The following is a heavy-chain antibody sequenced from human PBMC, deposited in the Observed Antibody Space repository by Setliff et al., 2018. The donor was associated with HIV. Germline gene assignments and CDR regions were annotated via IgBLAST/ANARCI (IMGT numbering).Heavy chain of an antibody. Sequence: PGGSLRLSCAASGFTFSNAWMNWVRQAPGKGLEWVGRIKSKTDGGTTDYAAPVKGRFTISRDDSKNTLYLQRNSLKTEDTAVYYCTTPSGVVVAHDSSNKENYFDYWGQGTLVTVSS. CDR1: GFTFSNAW. CDR3: TTPSGVVVAHDSSNKENYFDY. V-gene: IGHV3-15*07. CDR2: IKSKTDGGTT. D-gene: IGHD2-15*01. J-gene: IGHJ4*02.